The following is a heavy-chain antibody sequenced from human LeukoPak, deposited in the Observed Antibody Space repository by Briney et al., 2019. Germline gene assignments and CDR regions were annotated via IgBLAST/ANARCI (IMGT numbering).Heavy chain of an antibody. CDR3: ARLGTPAGYGMDV. D-gene: IGHD1-7*01. Sequence: PSETLSLTCTVSGGSISSYYWSWIRQPPGKGLEWIGYIYYSGSTNYNPSLKSRVTISVDTSKNQFSLKLSPVTAADTAVYYCARLGTPAGYGMDVWGQGTTVTVSS. J-gene: IGHJ6*02. CDR2: IYYSGST. V-gene: IGHV4-59*08. CDR1: GGSISSYY.